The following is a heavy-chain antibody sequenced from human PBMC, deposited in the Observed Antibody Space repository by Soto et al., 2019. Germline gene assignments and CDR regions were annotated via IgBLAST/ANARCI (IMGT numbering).Heavy chain of an antibody. CDR2: ISGSGGST. CDR3: AKDAAVTYGYYYYSYYMDV. Sequence: EVQLLESGGGLVQPGGSLRLSCAASGFTFSSYAMSWVRQAPGKGLEWVSAISGSGGSTYYADSVKGRFTISRDNSKNKLYLKMNSLRAEDTAVYYCAKDAAVTYGYYYYSYYMDVWGKGTTVTVSS. D-gene: IGHD4-4*01. V-gene: IGHV3-23*01. J-gene: IGHJ6*03. CDR1: GFTFSSYA.